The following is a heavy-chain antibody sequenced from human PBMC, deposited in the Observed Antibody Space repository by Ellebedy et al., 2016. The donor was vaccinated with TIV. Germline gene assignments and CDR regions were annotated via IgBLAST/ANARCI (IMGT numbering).Heavy chain of an antibody. CDR2: INPNRGGT. J-gene: IGHJ4*02. V-gene: IGHV1-2*02. Sequence: ASVKVSCXASGYSFTGYYIHWVRQAPGQRLEWMGWINPNRGGTNYAQKSQGRVTMTSETSISTAYMELSRLGADDTAVYYCSRGPLGYCSSTSCFLYSSGWSLDCWGQGTLVTVSS. CDR1: GYSFTGYY. CDR3: SRGPLGYCSSTSCFLYSSGWSLDC. D-gene: IGHD2-2*01.